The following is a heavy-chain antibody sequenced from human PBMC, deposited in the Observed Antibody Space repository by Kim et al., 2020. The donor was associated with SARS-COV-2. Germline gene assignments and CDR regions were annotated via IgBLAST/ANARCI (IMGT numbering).Heavy chain of an antibody. Sequence: GGSLRLSCAASGFTFSDYYMSWIRQAPGKGLEWVSYISSSGSTIYYADSVKGRFTISRYNAKNSLNLQMNSLRAEDTAAYYCARGGADIGVVVASPHYYFGMDVGGQGTAVTVSS. CDR1: GFTFSDYY. CDR3: ARGGADIGVVVASPHYYFGMDV. J-gene: IGHJ6*02. CDR2: ISSSGSTI. V-gene: IGHV3-11*01. D-gene: IGHD2-15*01.